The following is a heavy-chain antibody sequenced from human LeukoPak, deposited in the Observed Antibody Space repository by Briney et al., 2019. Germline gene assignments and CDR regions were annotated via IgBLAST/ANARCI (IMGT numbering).Heavy chain of an antibody. J-gene: IGHJ4*02. D-gene: IGHD2-2*01. Sequence: PGGSLRLSCAASGFTFDDYTMHWVRQAPGKGLEWVSLISWDGGSTYYADSVKGRFTTSRDNSKNSLYLQMNSLRTEDTALYYCAKGTLAVPAAPFDYWGQGTLVTVSS. CDR2: ISWDGGST. CDR3: AKGTLAVPAAPFDY. CDR1: GFTFDDYT. V-gene: IGHV3-43*01.